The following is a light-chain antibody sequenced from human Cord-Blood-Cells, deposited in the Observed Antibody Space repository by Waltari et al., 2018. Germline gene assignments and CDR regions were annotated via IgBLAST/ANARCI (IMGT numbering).Light chain of an antibody. CDR2: GAS. V-gene: IGKV3-20*01. J-gene: IGKJ1*01. CDR1: QSVSSSS. CDR3: QQYGSSWT. Sequence: EIVLTQSPGTLSLSPGERATLSCRASQSVSSSSLAWHQQKPGQAPRLLSYGASSRATGIPDRFSGSWSGTDFTLTISGLEPEDFAVYYCQQYGSSWTFGQGTKVEIK.